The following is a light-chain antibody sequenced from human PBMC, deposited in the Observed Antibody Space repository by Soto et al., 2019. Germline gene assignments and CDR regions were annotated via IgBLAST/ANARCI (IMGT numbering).Light chain of an antibody. V-gene: IGKV1-5*03. Sequence: DIQMTQSPSSLSASVRDRVTITCRASQSISSWLAWYQQKPGKAPKLLIYKASSLESGVPSRFSGSGSGTEFTLTISSLQPDDFATYYCQQYHSYSTFGPGTKVDIK. CDR1: QSISSW. J-gene: IGKJ3*01. CDR3: QQYHSYST. CDR2: KAS.